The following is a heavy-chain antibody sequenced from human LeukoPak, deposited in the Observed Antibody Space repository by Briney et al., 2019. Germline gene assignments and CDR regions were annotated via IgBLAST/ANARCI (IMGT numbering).Heavy chain of an antibody. V-gene: IGHV3-53*01. CDR3: ARVSRGYYFDY. CDR1: GFTVSSNY. Sequence: PGGSLRLSCAASGFTVSSNYMSWVRQAPGKGLEWVSVTYSGGSTYYADSVKGRFTISRDNSKNTLYLQMNSLRAEDTAVYYCARVSRGYYFDYWGQGTLVTVSS. J-gene: IGHJ4*02. CDR2: TYSGGST.